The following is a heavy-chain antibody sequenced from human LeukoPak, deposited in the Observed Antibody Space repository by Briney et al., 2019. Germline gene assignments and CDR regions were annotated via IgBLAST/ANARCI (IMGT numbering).Heavy chain of an antibody. CDR1: GGSISSSSYY. D-gene: IGHD3-16*02. CDR2: IYYSGST. V-gene: IGHV4-39*01. J-gene: IGHJ5*02. Sequence: SETLSLTCTVSGGSISSSSYYWGWIRQPPGKGLEWIGSIYYSGSTYYNPSLKSRVTISVDTSKNQFSLKLSSVTAADTAVYYCASSYYDYVWGSYRPYNWFDPWGQGTLVTVSS. CDR3: ASSYYDYVWGSYRPYNWFDP.